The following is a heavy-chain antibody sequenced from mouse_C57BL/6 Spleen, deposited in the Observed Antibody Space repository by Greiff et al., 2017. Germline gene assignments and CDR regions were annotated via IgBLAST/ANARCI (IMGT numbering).Heavy chain of an antibody. CDR2: IDPSDSET. CDR1: GYTFTSYW. D-gene: IGHD2-4*01. J-gene: IGHJ1*03. V-gene: IGHV1-52*01. CDR3: ARRAYDYYWYFDV. Sequence: VQLQQPGAELVRPGSSVKLSCKASGYTFTSYWMHWVKQRPIQGLEWIGNIDPSDSETHYNQKFKDKATLTVDKSSSTAYMQLSSLTSEDSAVYYCARRAYDYYWYFDVWGTGTTVTVSS.